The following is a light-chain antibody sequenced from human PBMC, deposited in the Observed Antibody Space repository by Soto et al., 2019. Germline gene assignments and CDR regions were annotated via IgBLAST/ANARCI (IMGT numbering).Light chain of an antibody. CDR1: QSVSNNY. Sequence: ENVLTLSPCTLSLSTGERATLSCRASQSVSNNYLAWYQQKPGQAPRLLIYGASNRATGIPDRFSGSGSGTDFTLTISRLEPEDFAVYYCQQYGSSGTFGQGTKVDIK. V-gene: IGKV3-20*01. J-gene: IGKJ1*01. CDR3: QQYGSSGT. CDR2: GAS.